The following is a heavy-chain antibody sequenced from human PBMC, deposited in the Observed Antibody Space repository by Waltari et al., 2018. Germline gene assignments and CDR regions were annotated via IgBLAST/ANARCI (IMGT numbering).Heavy chain of an antibody. Sequence: QVQLVQSGAEVKKPGSSVKVSCKASGGTFSSYAISWVRQAPGQGLEWMGGIIPIFGSANDAQKFQGRVTITADKSTSTAYMELSSLRSEDTAVYYCARSPSMIVRGVYFDYWGQGTLVTVSS. CDR3: ARSPSMIVRGVYFDY. D-gene: IGHD3-22*01. V-gene: IGHV1-69*14. CDR1: GGTFSSYA. J-gene: IGHJ4*02. CDR2: IIPIFGSA.